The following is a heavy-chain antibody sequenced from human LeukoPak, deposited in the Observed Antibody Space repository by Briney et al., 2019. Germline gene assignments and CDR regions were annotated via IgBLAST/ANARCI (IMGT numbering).Heavy chain of an antibody. Sequence: KPSETLSLTCTVSGDSIGSSFWSWIRQSPGKGLEWIGHIYHSGSTNYNPSLKSRVSISVDTSNNQFSLKLTSVTSADTAVYYCARDGPAYTSRWYDYYYGLDVWGQGTTVTVSS. D-gene: IGHD2-2*01. CDR1: GDSIGSSF. CDR2: IYHSGST. V-gene: IGHV4-59*01. J-gene: IGHJ6*02. CDR3: ARDGPAYTSRWYDYYYGLDV.